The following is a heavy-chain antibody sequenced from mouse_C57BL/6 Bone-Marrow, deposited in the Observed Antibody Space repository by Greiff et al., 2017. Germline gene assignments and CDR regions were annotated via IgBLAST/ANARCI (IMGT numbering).Heavy chain of an antibody. J-gene: IGHJ4*01. V-gene: IGHV8-12*01. CDR1: GFSLSTSGMG. D-gene: IGHD2-4*01. CDR2: IYWDDDK. Sequence: QVTLKVSGPGILQSSQTLSLTCSFSGFSLSTSGMGVSWIRQPSGKGLEWLAHIYWDDDKRYNPSLKSRLTISKDTSRNQVFLKITSVDTSDTATYYCARRRLYYDYDALYAMDYWGQGTSVTVSS. CDR3: ARRRLYYDYDALYAMDY.